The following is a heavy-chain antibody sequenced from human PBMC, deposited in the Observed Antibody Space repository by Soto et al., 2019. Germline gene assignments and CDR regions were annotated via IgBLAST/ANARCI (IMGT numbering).Heavy chain of an antibody. D-gene: IGHD1-26*01. CDR1: GGSISSYY. J-gene: IGHJ6*02. CDR3: ARHSGSYYFYYYYGMDV. Sequence: QVQLQESGPGLVKPSETLSLTCTVSGGSISSYYWSWIRQPPGKGLEWIGYIYYSGSTNYNPSLKSRVTISVDTSKNQFSLKLSSVTAADTAVYYCARHSGSYYFYYYYGMDVWGQGTTVTVSS. V-gene: IGHV4-59*08. CDR2: IYYSGST.